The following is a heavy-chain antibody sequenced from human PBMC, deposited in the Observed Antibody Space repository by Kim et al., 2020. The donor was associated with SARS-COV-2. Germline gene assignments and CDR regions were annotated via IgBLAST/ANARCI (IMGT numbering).Heavy chain of an antibody. J-gene: IGHJ6*02. CDR2: IYYSGST. CDR1: GGSISSYY. D-gene: IGHD6-13*01. V-gene: IGHV4-59*01. Sequence: SETLSLTCTVSGGSISSYYWSWIRQPPGKGLEWIGYIYYSGSTNYNPSLKSRVTISVDTSKNQFSLKLSSVTAADTAVYYCARVMYSSSWYYYYGMDVWGQGTTVTVSS. CDR3: ARVMYSSSWYYYYGMDV.